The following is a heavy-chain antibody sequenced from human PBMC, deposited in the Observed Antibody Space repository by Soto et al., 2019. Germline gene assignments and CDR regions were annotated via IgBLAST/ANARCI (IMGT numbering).Heavy chain of an antibody. V-gene: IGHV4-39*01. CDR2: IYYSGST. Sequence: QLQLQESGPGLVKPSETLSLTCTVSGGSISSSSYYWGWIRQPPGQGLEWFGSIYYSGSTYYNPSLKSRVTISVDTSKNQFSLKLSSVTAADTAVYYCAREDIVVVVAASRYGAFDIWGQGTMVTVSS. CDR1: GGSISSSSYY. J-gene: IGHJ3*02. D-gene: IGHD2-15*01. CDR3: AREDIVVVVAASRYGAFDI.